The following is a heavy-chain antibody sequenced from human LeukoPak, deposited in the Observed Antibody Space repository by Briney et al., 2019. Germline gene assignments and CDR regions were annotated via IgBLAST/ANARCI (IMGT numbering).Heavy chain of an antibody. CDR1: GGSISSYY. CDR3: ARLNYDNTGGAFDI. D-gene: IGHD3-22*01. CDR2: IYYSGST. J-gene: IGHJ3*02. Sequence: TSETLSLTCTVSGGSISSYYWSWIRQPPGKGLEWIGYIYYSGSTNYNPSLNSRVTISVDTSKNQFSLKLSSVTAADTAVYYCARLNYDNTGGAFDIWGQGTMVTVSS. V-gene: IGHV4-59*01.